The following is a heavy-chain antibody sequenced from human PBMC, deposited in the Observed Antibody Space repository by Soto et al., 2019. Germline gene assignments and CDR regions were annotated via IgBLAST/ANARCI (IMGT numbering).Heavy chain of an antibody. V-gene: IGHV5-51*01. Sequence: GVRRRIAGKGAGGSFISDGVGRVREIPGEGLEGVRIIYPGASDNRYSPSFQGQVTISADKSISTAYLQWSSLKASDTAMYYCARDLGSCSGGSWYYYYGMDVWGQGTAVTRSS. J-gene: IGHJ6*02. CDR2: IYPGASDN. D-gene: IGHD2-15*01. CDR1: GGSFISDG. CDR3: ARDLGSCSGGSWYYYYGMDV.